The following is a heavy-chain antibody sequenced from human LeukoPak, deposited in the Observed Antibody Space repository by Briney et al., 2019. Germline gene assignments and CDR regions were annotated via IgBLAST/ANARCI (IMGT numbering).Heavy chain of an antibody. CDR2: IWYDGSNK. CDR1: GFTFSSYG. J-gene: IGHJ4*02. CDR3: ARDGGRLYYFDY. D-gene: IGHD1-26*01. V-gene: IGHV3-33*01. Sequence: GRSLRLSCAASGFTFSSYGMHWVRQAPGMGLEWVAVIWYDGSNKLYADSVRGRFTISRDNSENTLSLQMDSPRAEDTAVYYCARDGGRLYYFDYWGQGTLVTVSS.